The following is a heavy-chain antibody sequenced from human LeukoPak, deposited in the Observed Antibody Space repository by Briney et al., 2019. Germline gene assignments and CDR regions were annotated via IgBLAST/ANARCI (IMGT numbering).Heavy chain of an antibody. CDR3: AREIGLAVPSYYYYYMDV. J-gene: IGHJ6*03. V-gene: IGHV4-4*07. CDR2: IYTSGSN. Sequence: PSDTLSLTCTVSGGSISRYYGSWTRQPAGKGLEWIGRIYTSGSNNYNPSLKSRVTMSVDTSKNQFSLKLSSVTAADTAVYYCAREIGLAVPSYYYYYMDVWGKGTTVTISS. D-gene: IGHD6-19*01. CDR1: GGSISRYY.